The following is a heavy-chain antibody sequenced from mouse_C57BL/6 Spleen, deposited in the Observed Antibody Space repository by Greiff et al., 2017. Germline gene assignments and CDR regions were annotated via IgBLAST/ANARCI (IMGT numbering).Heavy chain of an antibody. D-gene: IGHD1-1*01. CDR2: INYDGSST. J-gene: IGHJ1*03. V-gene: IGHV5-16*01. CDR1: GFTFSDYY. Sequence: EVKLVESEGGLVQPGSSMKLSCTASGFTFSDYYMAWVRQVPEKGLEWVANINYDGSSTYYLDSLKSRFIISRDNAKNILYLQMSSLKSEDTATYYCAREVLTTVVAPRYFDVWGTGTTVTVSS. CDR3: AREVLTTVVAPRYFDV.